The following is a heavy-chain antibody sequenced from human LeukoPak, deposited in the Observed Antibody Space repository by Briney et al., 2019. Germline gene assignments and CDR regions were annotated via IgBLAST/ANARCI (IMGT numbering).Heavy chain of an antibody. CDR2: IYYSGST. CDR1: GGSFSSYY. CDR3: ASGYSYGSADY. Sequence: PSETLSLTCAVYGGSFSSYYWGSIRQPPGKGLEWIGSIYYSGSTYYNPSLKSRVTISIDTSKNQFSLKLSSLTAADTAVYYCASGYSYGSADYWGQGTLVTVSS. V-gene: IGHV4-39*01. J-gene: IGHJ4*02. D-gene: IGHD5-18*01.